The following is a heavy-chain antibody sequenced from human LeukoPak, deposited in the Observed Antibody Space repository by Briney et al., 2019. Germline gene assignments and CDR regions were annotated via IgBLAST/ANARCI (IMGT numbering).Heavy chain of an antibody. Sequence: PSETLSLTCTVSGGSVSSGSYYWTWIRQPPGKGLEWIGYIYYSGSTNYNPSLKSRATISVDTSKNQFSLKLSSVTAADTAVYYCARRSVAGGEKFDHWGQGTLVTVSS. CDR3: ARRSVAGGEKFDH. D-gene: IGHD3-16*01. CDR2: IYYSGST. V-gene: IGHV4-61*01. CDR1: GGSVSSGSYY. J-gene: IGHJ4*02.